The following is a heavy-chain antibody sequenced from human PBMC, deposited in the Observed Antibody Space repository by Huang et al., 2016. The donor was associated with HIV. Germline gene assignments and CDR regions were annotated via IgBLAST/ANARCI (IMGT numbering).Heavy chain of an antibody. V-gene: IGHV4-39*01. CDR3: ARPLTGTTALGY. D-gene: IGHD1-20*01. Sequence: QLQLQESGPGLVKPSETLSLTCTVSGSSISSSYYWGWIRQPPGKGLEWIGNIYYSGNISYNPSLKSRVTISVDTSKNHISLKVDSVTAADTAVYYCARPLTGTTALGYWGQGTLVTVFS. CDR1: GSSISSSYY. J-gene: IGHJ4*02. CDR2: IYYSGNI.